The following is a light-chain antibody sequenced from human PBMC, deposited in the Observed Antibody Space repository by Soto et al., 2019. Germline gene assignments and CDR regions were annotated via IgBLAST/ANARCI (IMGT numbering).Light chain of an antibody. CDR1: QSVSSSY. Sequence: DIVLTQSPGTLSLSPGERATLSCRASQSVSSSYLAWYQQKPGQAPRLLIYGASSRATGIQDRFSGIGSGTDFTLTISRLEPEDFAVYYCQQYGSSSFTFGPETKVYIK. V-gene: IGKV3-20*01. CDR2: GAS. CDR3: QQYGSSSFT. J-gene: IGKJ3*01.